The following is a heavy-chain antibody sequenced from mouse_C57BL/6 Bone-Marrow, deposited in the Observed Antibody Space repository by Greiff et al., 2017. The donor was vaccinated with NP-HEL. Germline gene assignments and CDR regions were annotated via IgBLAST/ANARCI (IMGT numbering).Heavy chain of an antibody. J-gene: IGHJ3*01. CDR2: ISSGSSTI. V-gene: IGHV5-17*01. CDR1: GFTFSDYG. D-gene: IGHD1-1*02. Sequence: EVQLVESGGGLVKPGGSLKLSCAASGFTFSDYGMHWVRQAPEKGLEWVAYISSGSSTIYYADTVKGRFTISRDNAKNTLFLQMTSLRSEDTAMYYCARLVPYWGQGTLVTVSA. CDR3: ARLVPY.